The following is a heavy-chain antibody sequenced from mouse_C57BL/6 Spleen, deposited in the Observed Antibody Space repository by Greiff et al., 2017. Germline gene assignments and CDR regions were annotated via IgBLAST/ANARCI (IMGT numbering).Heavy chain of an antibody. Sequence: EVQLVESGGGLVKPGGSLKLSCAASGFTFSDYGMHWVRQAPEKGLEWVAYISSGSSSIYYADTVKGRFTISRDNAKNILFLQMTSLKSEDTAMYYCARERLYYWGKGTTLTCSS. J-gene: IGHJ2*01. D-gene: IGHD2-4*01. CDR3: ARERLYY. V-gene: IGHV5-17*01. CDR2: ISSGSSSI. CDR1: GFTFSDYG.